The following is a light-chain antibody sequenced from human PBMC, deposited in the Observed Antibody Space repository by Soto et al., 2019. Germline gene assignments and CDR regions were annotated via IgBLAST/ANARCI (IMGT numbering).Light chain of an antibody. CDR1: VSNIENNF. V-gene: IGLV1-51*01. Sequence: QSVLTQPPSVPAAPGQRVTISCSRSVSNIENNFFSWYQQLPGAAPKLLIYDNDKRPSGVPDRFSGSKSATSATLAITGLQTGDEADFYCGTWDSSLSTFVFGAGTKVTVL. CDR3: GTWDSSLSTFV. J-gene: IGLJ1*01. CDR2: DND.